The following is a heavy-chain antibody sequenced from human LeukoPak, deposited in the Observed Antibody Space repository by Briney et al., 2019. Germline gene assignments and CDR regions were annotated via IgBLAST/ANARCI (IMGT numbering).Heavy chain of an antibody. D-gene: IGHD1/OR15-1a*01. CDR3: GRCAGTPQYYYYYYYMDV. J-gene: IGHJ6*03. CDR1: GFTFNDYF. V-gene: IGHV3-11*04. CDR2: ISISGTTI. Sequence: GGSLRLSCTSSGFTFNDYFTSWIRQAPGKGLEWLSYISISGTTIYYADSVKGRFTISRDNAKNTLYLQMNNLRPEDTAVYYCGRCAGTPQYYYYYYYMDVWGKGTTVTVSS.